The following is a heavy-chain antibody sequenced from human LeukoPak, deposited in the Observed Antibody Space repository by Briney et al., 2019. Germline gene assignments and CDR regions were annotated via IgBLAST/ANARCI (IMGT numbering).Heavy chain of an antibody. V-gene: IGHV4-4*02. CDR1: GGSISSSNW. CDR3: ARDLGYYGSGIYYYGAFDI. Sequence: NSSETLSLTCAVSGGSISSSNWWSWVRQPPGKGLEWIGEIYRSGSTNYNPSLKSRVTISVDKSKNQFSLKLSSVTAADTAVYYCARDLGYYGSGIYYYGAFDIWGQGTMVTVSS. D-gene: IGHD3-10*01. CDR2: IYRSGST. J-gene: IGHJ3*02.